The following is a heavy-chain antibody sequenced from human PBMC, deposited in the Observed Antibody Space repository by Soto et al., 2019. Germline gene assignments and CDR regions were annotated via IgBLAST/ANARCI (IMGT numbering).Heavy chain of an antibody. J-gene: IGHJ6*02. CDR3: AREREYSSSGATGYYGMDV. CDR2: IIPIFGTA. Sequence: QVQLVQSGAEVKKPGSSVKVSCKASGGTFSSYAISWVRQAPGQGLEWMGGIIPIFGTANYAQKFQGRVTITADESTSTAYMELSSLRSEDTAVYYCAREREYSSSGATGYYGMDVWGQGTTVTVSS. D-gene: IGHD6-6*01. CDR1: GGTFSSYA. V-gene: IGHV1-69*01.